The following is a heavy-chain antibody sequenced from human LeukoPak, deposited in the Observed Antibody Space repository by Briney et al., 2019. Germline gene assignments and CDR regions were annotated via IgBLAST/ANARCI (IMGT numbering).Heavy chain of an antibody. CDR2: IYTSGST. D-gene: IGHD2-15*01. CDR1: GGSISRYY. CDR3: ARDRSWGYCSGGSCYGWFDP. Sequence: PSETLSLTCTVSGGSISRYYWSWIRQPAGKGLEWIGRIYTSGSTNYNPSLKSRVTMSVDTSKNQFSLKLSSVTAADTAVYYCARDRSWGYCSGGSCYGWFDPWGQGTLVTVSS. V-gene: IGHV4-4*07. J-gene: IGHJ5*02.